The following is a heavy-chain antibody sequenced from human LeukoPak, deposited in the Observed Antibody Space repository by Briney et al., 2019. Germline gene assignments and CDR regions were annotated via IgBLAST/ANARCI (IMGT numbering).Heavy chain of an antibody. CDR2: VYPYDSDT. CDR3: ARADGSGNFLFYFDS. V-gene: IGHV5-51*01. D-gene: IGHD3-10*01. J-gene: IGHJ4*02. CDR1: GYTFTNYW. Sequence: GESLKISCKTSGYTFTNYWIGWVRQMPGKDLEWMGIVYPYDSDTTYSPSLQGQVTISVDKSITAAYLHWSSLKASDTAIYYCARADGSGNFLFYFDSWGPGTLVTVSS.